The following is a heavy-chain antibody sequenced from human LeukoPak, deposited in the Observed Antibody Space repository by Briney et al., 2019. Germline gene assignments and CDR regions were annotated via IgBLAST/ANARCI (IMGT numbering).Heavy chain of an antibody. Sequence: PSQTLSLTCTVSGGSISSSSYYWGWTRQPPGKGLEWIGSIYYSGSTYYNPSLKSRVTISVDTSKNQFSLKLSSVTAADTAVYYCARTYSSGWYWDFDYWGQGTLVTVSS. D-gene: IGHD6-19*01. V-gene: IGHV4-39*07. CDR3: ARTYSSGWYWDFDY. J-gene: IGHJ4*02. CDR2: IYYSGST. CDR1: GGSISSSSYY.